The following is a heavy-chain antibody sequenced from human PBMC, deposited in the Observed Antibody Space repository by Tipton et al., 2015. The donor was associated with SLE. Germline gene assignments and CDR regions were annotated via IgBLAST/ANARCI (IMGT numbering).Heavy chain of an antibody. CDR2: ISSSGRTI. Sequence: SLRLSCAASGFSFTSYDMNWVRQAPGKGLEWVSHISSSGRTIYYADSVTGRLTISRYNAKNSLFLQMNSLRAEDTAVYYCARSRKIGGGNLVYCYGMAVCGQGTTVSASS. V-gene: IGHV3-48*03. CDR1: GFSFTSYD. D-gene: IGHD4-23*01. CDR3: ARSRKIGGGNLVYCYGMAV. J-gene: IGHJ6*02.